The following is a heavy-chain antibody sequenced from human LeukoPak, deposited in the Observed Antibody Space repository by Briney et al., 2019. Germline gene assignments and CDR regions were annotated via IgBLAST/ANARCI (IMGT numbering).Heavy chain of an antibody. Sequence: GGSLRLSCVASGFTFSDYYMSWIRQAPGKGVEWVSYIRSSGTTIHYADSVKGRFTISRDNAKNSLYLQMNSLRAEDTAVYYCARDRGAVTDVFDYWGQGTLVTVSS. V-gene: IGHV3-11*04. D-gene: IGHD6-19*01. CDR2: IRSSGTTI. J-gene: IGHJ4*02. CDR3: ARDRGAVTDVFDY. CDR1: GFTFSDYY.